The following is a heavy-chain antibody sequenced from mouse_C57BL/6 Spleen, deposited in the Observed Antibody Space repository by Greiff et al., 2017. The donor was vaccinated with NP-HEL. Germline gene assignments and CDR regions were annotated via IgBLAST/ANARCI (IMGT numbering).Heavy chain of an antibody. Sequence: EVQLQESGAELVKPGASVKLSCTASGFNIKDYYMHWVKQRTEQGLEWIGRIDPEDGETKYAPKFQGKATITADTSSNTAYLQLSSLTSEETAVYYWSRSGGISYWYCDVWGTGTTVTVSS. CDR2: IDPEDGET. J-gene: IGHJ1*03. D-gene: IGHD1-1*01. CDR1: GFNIKDYY. V-gene: IGHV14-2*01. CDR3: SRSGGISYWYCDV.